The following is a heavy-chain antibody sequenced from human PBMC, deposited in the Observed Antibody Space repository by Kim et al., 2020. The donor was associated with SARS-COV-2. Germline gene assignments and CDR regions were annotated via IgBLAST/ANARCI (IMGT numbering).Heavy chain of an antibody. CDR3: ARDAYGGYYFDY. CDR2: ISSSSSYI. CDR1: GFTFSSYS. D-gene: IGHD5-12*01. Sequence: GGSLRLSCAASGFTFSSYSMNWVRQAPGKGLESVSSISSSSSYIYYADSVKGRFTISRDNAKNSLYLQMNSLRAEDTAVYYCARDAYGGYYFDYWGQGTLVTVSS. V-gene: IGHV3-21*01. J-gene: IGHJ4*02.